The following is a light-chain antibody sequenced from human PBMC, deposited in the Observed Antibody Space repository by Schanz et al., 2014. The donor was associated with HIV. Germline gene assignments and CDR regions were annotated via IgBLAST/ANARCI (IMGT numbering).Light chain of an antibody. CDR2: GAS. V-gene: IGKV3-20*01. CDR3: QHYGSSPWT. Sequence: EIVLTQSPGTLSLSPGERATLSCRASQSVSSSYLAWYQQTPGQAPRLVIYGASNRATGIPDRFSGSGSGTDFTLTISRLEPEDFAVYYCQHYGSSPWTFGQGTKVQIK. CDR1: QSVSSSY. J-gene: IGKJ1*01.